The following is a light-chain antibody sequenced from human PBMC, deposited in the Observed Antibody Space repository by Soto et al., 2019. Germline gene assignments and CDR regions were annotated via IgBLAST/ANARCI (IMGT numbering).Light chain of an antibody. CDR2: GAS. CDR3: QQYGSSPPWT. V-gene: IGKV3-20*01. Sequence: EIVLTQSPGTLSLSPGERATLSCRASQSVSRSYLAWYQQKPGQAPRLLIYGASSRATGTPDRFSGSGSGTDFTLTINRLEPEDFAVYYCQQYGSSPPWTFGQGTEVEIK. CDR1: QSVSRSY. J-gene: IGKJ1*01.